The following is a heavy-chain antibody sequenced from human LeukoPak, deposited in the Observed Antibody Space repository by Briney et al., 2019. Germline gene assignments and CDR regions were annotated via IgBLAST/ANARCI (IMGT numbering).Heavy chain of an antibody. Sequence: PGGSLRLSCAASGFTFSNAWMSWVRQAPGKGLEWVGRIKSKTDGGTTDYAAPVKGRFTISRDNSKNTLYLQMSSLRPEDTAVYYCVSLPRTTVTTSGDYWGQGTLVTVSS. J-gene: IGHJ4*02. V-gene: IGHV3-15*05. D-gene: IGHD4-17*01. CDR1: GFTFSNAW. CDR2: IKSKTDGGTT. CDR3: VSLPRTTVTTSGDY.